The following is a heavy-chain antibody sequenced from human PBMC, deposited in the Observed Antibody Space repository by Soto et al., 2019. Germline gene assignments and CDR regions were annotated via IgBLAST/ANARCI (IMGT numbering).Heavy chain of an antibody. CDR3: ARACNTFFWLFCY. J-gene: IGHJ4*02. D-gene: IGHD3-3*01. CDR2: ISSSSSYT. V-gene: IGHV3-11*05. CDR1: GFTFSDYY. Sequence: GGSLRLSCAASGFTFSDYYMSWIRQAPGKGLEWVSYISSSSSYTNYADSVKGRFTISRDNAKNSLYLQMNSLRAEDTAVYYCARACNTFFWLFCYWGQGTLVTVSS.